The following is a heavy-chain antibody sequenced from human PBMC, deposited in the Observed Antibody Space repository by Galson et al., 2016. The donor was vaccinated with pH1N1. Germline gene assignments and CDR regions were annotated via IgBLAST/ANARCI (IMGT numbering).Heavy chain of an antibody. CDR1: GYSFTNYW. CDR3: ARQGGHVRAGSDAVDI. J-gene: IGHJ3*02. D-gene: IGHD3-16*01. V-gene: IGHV5-51*01. CDR2: IYPADSDT. Sequence: QSGAEVKKPGDSLKIPCKASGYSFTNYWIGWVRQMPGKGLEWMGIIYPADSDTRYSPSFQGQVTISADSSISTTYLRWSSLKASDTAMYYCARQGGHVRAGSDAVDIWGQGTMVTVSS.